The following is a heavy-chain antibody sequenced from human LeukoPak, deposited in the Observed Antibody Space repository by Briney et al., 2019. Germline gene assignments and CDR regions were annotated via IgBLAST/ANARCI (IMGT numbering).Heavy chain of an antibody. D-gene: IGHD6-13*01. Sequence: QAGGSLRLSCAVSRFIFNNYAMSWVRQAPGKGLEWVSYITTSGTSTYYADSVKGRFTISRDNSKNTLYLQLNSLRAEDTAVYYCAKDSSSNWYDYWGQGTLVTVSS. CDR1: RFIFNNYA. CDR2: ITTSGTST. V-gene: IGHV3-23*01. J-gene: IGHJ5*01. CDR3: AKDSSSNWYDY.